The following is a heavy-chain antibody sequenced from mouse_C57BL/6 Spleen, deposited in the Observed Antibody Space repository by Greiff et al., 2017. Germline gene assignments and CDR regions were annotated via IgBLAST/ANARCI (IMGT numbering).Heavy chain of an antibody. CDR3: AKGGSFSMDY. D-gene: IGHD1-1*02. J-gene: IGHJ4*01. V-gene: IGHV5-6*01. Sequence: EVQLVESGGDLVKPGGSLKLSCAASGFTFSSYGMSWVRQTPDKRLEWVATIRSGGSYTYYTDSVKGRFTISRDNAKNTLYLQMSSLKSEDTAMYYCAKGGSFSMDYWGQGTSVTVSS. CDR2: IRSGGSYT. CDR1: GFTFSSYG.